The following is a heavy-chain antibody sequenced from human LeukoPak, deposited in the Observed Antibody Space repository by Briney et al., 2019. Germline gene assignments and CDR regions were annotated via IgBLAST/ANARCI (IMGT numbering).Heavy chain of an antibody. V-gene: IGHV1-2*06. CDR3: ARILYYDSSGYISSVDY. J-gene: IGHJ4*02. D-gene: IGHD3-22*01. Sequence: GASVKVSCKASGYTFTGYYMHWVRQAPGQGLEWMGRINPNSGGTNYAQKLQGRVTMTTDTSTSTAYMELRSLRSDDTAVYYCARILYYDSSGYISSVDYWGQGTLVTVSS. CDR2: INPNSGGT. CDR1: GYTFTGYY.